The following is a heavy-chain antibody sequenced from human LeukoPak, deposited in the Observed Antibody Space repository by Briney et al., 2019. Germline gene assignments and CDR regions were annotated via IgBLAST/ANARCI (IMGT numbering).Heavy chain of an antibody. J-gene: IGHJ4*02. CDR2: IGVYDDST. CDR3: VRTNYDLLDY. CDR1: GFTXXSSA. V-gene: IGHV3-23*01. Sequence: GSLRLSXAASGFTXXSSAVSWVRQAPGRGLQWVTAIGVYDDSTFYADSVKGRFTISRDNSKNTLYLQMNSLRAEDTALYYCVRTNYDLLDYWGQGTLVTVFS. D-gene: IGHD3-3*01.